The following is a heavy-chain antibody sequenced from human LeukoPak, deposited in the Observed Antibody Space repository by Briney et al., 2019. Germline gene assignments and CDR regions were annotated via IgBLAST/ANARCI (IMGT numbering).Heavy chain of an antibody. CDR3: TADLAVDGDGMDV. V-gene: IGHV3-49*04. CDR2: IRSEAHDTTP. J-gene: IGHJ6*02. Sequence: GGSLRLSCAASGFTFSSYWMSWVRQAPGKGLEWVGFIRSEAHDTTPQYGASVKGRFTISKDDSRRIAFLQMNSLKTEDTAVYYCTADLAVDGDGMDVWGQGTTVTVSS. D-gene: IGHD6-19*01. CDR1: GFTFSSYW.